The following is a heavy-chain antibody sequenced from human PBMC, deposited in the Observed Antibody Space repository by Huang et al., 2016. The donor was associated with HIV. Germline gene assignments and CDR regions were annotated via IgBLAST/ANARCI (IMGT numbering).Heavy chain of an antibody. CDR3: ARDKEAGTPFFDP. J-gene: IGHJ5*02. CDR1: GFNFLTYA. CDR2: INGDGLT. V-gene: IGHV1-3*01. D-gene: IGHD6-19*01. Sequence: QVQLVQSGAEVEKPGASVNLSCKASGFNFLTYALHWVRQAPGQRLGWMGWINGDGLTKYSQKFQDRVTITRDRSASTVYVDFKSLTYEDTAVYYCARDKEAGTPFFDPWGQGTLVTVSS.